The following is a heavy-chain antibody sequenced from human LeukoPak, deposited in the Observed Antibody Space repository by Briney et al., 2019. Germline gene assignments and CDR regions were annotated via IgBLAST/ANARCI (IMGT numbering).Heavy chain of an antibody. V-gene: IGHV3-30-3*01. CDR1: GFTFSSYA. Sequence: SGGSLRLSCAASGFTFSSYAMHWVRQAPGKGLEWVAVISYDGSSKYYADSVKGRFTISRDNSKNTLYLQMNSLRAEDTAVYYCARDWWGRPQWLVAFDIWGQGTMVTVSS. CDR3: ARDWWGRPQWLVAFDI. D-gene: IGHD6-19*01. J-gene: IGHJ3*02. CDR2: ISYDGSSK.